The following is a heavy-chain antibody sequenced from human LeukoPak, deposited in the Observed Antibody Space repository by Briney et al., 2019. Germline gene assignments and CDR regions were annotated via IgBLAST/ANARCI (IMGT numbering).Heavy chain of an antibody. Sequence: GGSLRLSCAASGFTFSSYGMHWVRQAPGKGLEWEAVIWYDGSNKYYADSVKGRFTISRDNSKNTLYLQMNSLRAEDTAVYYCARTSELYYYDSSGYYFDYWGQGTLVTVSS. CDR2: IWYDGSNK. V-gene: IGHV3-33*01. CDR3: ARTSELYYYDSSGYYFDY. J-gene: IGHJ4*02. D-gene: IGHD3-22*01. CDR1: GFTFSSYG.